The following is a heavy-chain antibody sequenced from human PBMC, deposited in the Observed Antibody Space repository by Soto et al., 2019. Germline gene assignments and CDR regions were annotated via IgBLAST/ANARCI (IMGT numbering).Heavy chain of an antibody. Sequence: PGGSLRLSCAASGFTFSSYAMHWVRQAPGKGLEWVAVISYDGSNKYYADSVKGRFTISRDNSKNTLYLQMNSLRAEDTAVYYCARYMRFLEWLSFYGMDVWGQGTTVTVSS. CDR3: ARYMRFLEWLSFYGMDV. CDR2: ISYDGSNK. D-gene: IGHD3-3*01. CDR1: GFTFSSYA. J-gene: IGHJ6*02. V-gene: IGHV3-30-3*01.